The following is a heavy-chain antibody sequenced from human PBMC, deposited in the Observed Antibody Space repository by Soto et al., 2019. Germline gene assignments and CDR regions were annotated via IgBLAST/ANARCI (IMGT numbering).Heavy chain of an antibody. V-gene: IGHV3-74*01. J-gene: IGHJ4*02. D-gene: IGHD1-20*01. CDR3: AKDWYPAIDY. CDR2: INAVGSSL. Sequence: GSLRLSCTASGFNFSITWIHWVRQVPGKGLVWVSRINAVGSSLIYADSVKGRFTISRDNAKNTVYLQMSSLRVEDTAVYYCAKDWYPAIDYWGQGTPVTVSS. CDR1: GFNFSITW.